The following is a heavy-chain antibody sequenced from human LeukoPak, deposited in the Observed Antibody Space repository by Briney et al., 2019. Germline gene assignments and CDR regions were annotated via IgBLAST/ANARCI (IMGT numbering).Heavy chain of an antibody. V-gene: IGHV3-48*04. J-gene: IGHJ4*02. Sequence: GGSLRLSCLASGFTFRNYNMNWVRQAPGKGLEWVSFISSGGGSIYYADSVKGRFTISRDNAKNSLYLQMSNLRVEDTAVYSCARVGGSAWYFDGWGQGTLVTVSS. CDR1: GFTFRNYN. CDR2: ISSGGGSI. D-gene: IGHD6-19*01. CDR3: ARVGGSAWYFDG.